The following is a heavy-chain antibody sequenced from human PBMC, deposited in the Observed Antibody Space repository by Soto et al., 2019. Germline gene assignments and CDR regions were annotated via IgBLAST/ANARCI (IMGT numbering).Heavy chain of an antibody. D-gene: IGHD4-17*01. CDR2: VSYSGSI. CDR1: GGSISITSYY. CDR3: ARGTTNAAFDI. Sequence: PSETLSLTCTVSGGSISITSYYWGWIRQPPGKGLEWIGSVSYSGSINYNPSLRSRVTISVDTSKNQFSLKLSSVTAADTAVYYCARGTTNAAFDIWGQGTMVTVSS. V-gene: IGHV4-39*07. J-gene: IGHJ3*02.